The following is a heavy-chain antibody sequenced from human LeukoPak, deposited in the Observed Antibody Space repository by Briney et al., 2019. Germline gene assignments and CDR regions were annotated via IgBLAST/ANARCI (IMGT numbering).Heavy chain of an antibody. J-gene: IGHJ4*02. D-gene: IGHD5-24*01. CDR1: GGSISSYY. Sequence: SETLSLTCTVSGGSISSYYWSWIRQPPGKGLEWIGYIYYSGSTNYNPSLKSRVTISVDTSKNQFSLKLSSVTAEDTAVYYCARSLEMATIFPYYFDYWGQGTLVTVSS. CDR2: IYYSGST. V-gene: IGHV4-59*01. CDR3: ARSLEMATIFPYYFDY.